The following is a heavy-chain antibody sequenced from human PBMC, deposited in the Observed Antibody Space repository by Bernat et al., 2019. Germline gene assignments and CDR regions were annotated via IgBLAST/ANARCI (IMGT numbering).Heavy chain of an antibody. D-gene: IGHD2-21*02. CDR3: AKDLTSTVSCGDSAFDI. CDR2: ISSSGSST. J-gene: IGHJ3*02. Sequence: EVQLLESGGGLVQPGGSLRLSCAASGFTFSSFAMSWVRQAPGKGLEWVSVISSSGSSTYYADSVKGRFTISRDNSKNTLYLEMNSLRAEDTALYYCAKDLTSTVSCGDSAFDIWGQGTMVTVSS. V-gene: IGHV3-23*01. CDR1: GFTFSSFA.